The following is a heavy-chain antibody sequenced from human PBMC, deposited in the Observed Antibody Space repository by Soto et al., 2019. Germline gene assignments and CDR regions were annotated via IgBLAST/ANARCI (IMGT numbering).Heavy chain of an antibody. CDR3: ARGPGGPDGPGDY. D-gene: IGHD2-15*01. V-gene: IGHV1-3*01. CDR1: GYTFTSYA. Sequence: QVQLVQSGAEVNKPGASVKVSCKASGYTFTSYAMHWVRQAPGQRLEWMGWINAGNGNTKYSQKFQGRVTITKDTSASTAYMELSSLRSEDTAVYYCARGPGGPDGPGDYWGQGTLVTVSS. J-gene: IGHJ4*02. CDR2: INAGNGNT.